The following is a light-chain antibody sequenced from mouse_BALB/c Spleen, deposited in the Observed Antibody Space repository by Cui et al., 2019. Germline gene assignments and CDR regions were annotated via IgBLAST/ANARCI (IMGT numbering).Light chain of an antibody. CDR1: QTIGTW. V-gene: IGKV12-98*01. Sequence: DITMTQSPASQSASLGESVTIPCLASQTIGTWLAWYQQKPGKSPQLLIYAATSLADGVPSRFSGSGSGTKFSFKISSLQAEDFVSYYCQQHYSTPYTFGGGTKLEIK. CDR2: AAT. CDR3: QQHYSTPYT. J-gene: IGKJ2*01.